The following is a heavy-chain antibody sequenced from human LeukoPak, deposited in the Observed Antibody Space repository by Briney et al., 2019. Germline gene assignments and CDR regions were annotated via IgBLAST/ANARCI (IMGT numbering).Heavy chain of an antibody. CDR1: GFTFSSYG. CDR2: IRYDGSNK. Sequence: PGGSLRLSCAASGFTFSSYGMHWVRQAPGKGLEWVAFIRYDGSNKYYADSVKGRFTISRDNSKNTLYLQMNSLRAEDTAVYYCAKMGTNCSGGSCYSVSSDYWGQGTLVTVSS. V-gene: IGHV3-30*02. J-gene: IGHJ4*02. D-gene: IGHD2-15*01. CDR3: AKMGTNCSGGSCYSVSSDY.